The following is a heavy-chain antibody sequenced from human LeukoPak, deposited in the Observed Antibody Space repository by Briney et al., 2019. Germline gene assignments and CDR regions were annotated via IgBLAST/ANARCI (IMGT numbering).Heavy chain of an antibody. V-gene: IGHV3-74*01. Sequence: GGSLRLSCAASGFTFSGYWMHWVRQAPGKGLVWVSRINSDGSSTSYADSVKGRFTISRDNAKNTLYLQMNSLRAEDTAVYYCARVGANLYYYYGMDVWGQGTTVTVSS. CDR1: GFTFSGYW. CDR2: INSDGSST. J-gene: IGHJ6*02. D-gene: IGHD1-26*01. CDR3: ARVGANLYYYYGMDV.